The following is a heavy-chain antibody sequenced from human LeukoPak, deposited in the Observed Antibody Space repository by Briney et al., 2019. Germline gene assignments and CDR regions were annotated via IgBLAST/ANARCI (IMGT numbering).Heavy chain of an antibody. CDR2: INHDGSDK. V-gene: IGHV3-7*01. CDR1: GFTFSSYS. D-gene: IGHD2-21*01. Sequence: PGGSLRLSCAASGFTFSSYSMTWVRLAPRKGLEWVATINHDGSDKYYVDSVKGRFTISRDNAKNSLYLQMNSLRAEDTAVYYCARGIRVPGSWGQGTLVTVSS. CDR3: ARGIRVPGS. J-gene: IGHJ5*02.